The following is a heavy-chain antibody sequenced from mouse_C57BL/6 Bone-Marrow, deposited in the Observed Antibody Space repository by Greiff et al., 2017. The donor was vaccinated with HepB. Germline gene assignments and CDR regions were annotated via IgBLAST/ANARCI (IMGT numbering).Heavy chain of an antibody. CDR3: AREPYGYAMDY. CDR2: IYPGGGYT. Sequence: QVQLQQSGAELVRPGTSVKMSCKASGCTFTNYWIGWAKQRPGHGLEWIGDIYPGGGYTNYNEKFKGKATLTADKSSSTAYMQFSSLTSEDSAIYDCAREPYGYAMDYWGQGTSVTVSS. V-gene: IGHV1-63*01. CDR1: GCTFTNYW. J-gene: IGHJ4*01. D-gene: IGHD1-1*02.